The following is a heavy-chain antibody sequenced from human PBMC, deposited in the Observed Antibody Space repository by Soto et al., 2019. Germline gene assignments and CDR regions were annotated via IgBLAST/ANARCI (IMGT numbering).Heavy chain of an antibody. CDR2: INPNSGGT. Sequence: GASVKVSCKASGYTFTGYYMHWVRQAPGQGLEWMGWINPNSGGTNYAQKFQGWVTMTRDTSISTAYMELSRLRSDDTAVYYCARDACYDFCGYMDVWGKGTTVTVSS. J-gene: IGHJ6*03. V-gene: IGHV1-2*04. D-gene: IGHD3-3*01. CDR3: ARDACYDFCGYMDV. CDR1: GYTFTGYY.